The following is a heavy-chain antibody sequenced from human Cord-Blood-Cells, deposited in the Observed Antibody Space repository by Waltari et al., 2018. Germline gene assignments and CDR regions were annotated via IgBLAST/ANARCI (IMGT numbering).Heavy chain of an antibody. V-gene: IGHV1-69*01. J-gene: IGHJ4*02. CDR2: IIPIFGTA. Sequence: QVQLVQSGAEVKKPGSSVKVSCQASGGTFSSYAISWVRLAPGQGLEWMGGIIPIFGTANYAQKVQGRVTITADESTSTAYMELSSLRSEDTAVYYCARDPEDYYYDSSGYYDYWGQGTLVTVSS. CDR3: ARDPEDYYYDSSGYYDY. CDR1: GGTFSSYA. D-gene: IGHD3-22*01.